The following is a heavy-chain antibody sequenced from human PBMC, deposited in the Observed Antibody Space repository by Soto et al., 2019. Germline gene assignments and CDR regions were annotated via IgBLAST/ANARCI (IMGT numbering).Heavy chain of an antibody. J-gene: IGHJ6*02. CDR1: GGTFSSYA. CDR3: ARDYDSSGPYYYYYGMDV. V-gene: IGHV1-69*06. CDR2: IIPIFGTA. Sequence: VKVSCKASGGTFSSYAISWVRQAPGQGLEWMGGIIPIFGTANYAQKFQGRVTITADKSTSTAYMELSSLRSEDTAVYYCARDYDSSGPYYYYYGMDVWGQGTTVTVSS. D-gene: IGHD3-22*01.